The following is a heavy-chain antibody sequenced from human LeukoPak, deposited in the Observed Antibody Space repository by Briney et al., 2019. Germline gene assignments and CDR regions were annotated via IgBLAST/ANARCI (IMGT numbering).Heavy chain of an antibody. CDR1: GYSISNGYY. Sequence: RPSETLSLTCTVSGYSISNGYYWSWIRQPPGKGLEWIGSLYHSGSTFYNPSLKNRVSISVDTSKNQFSLKLSSVTAADTAVYYCASPRDIVVVVDATAGYFDLWGRGTLVTVSS. J-gene: IGHJ2*01. D-gene: IGHD2-15*01. V-gene: IGHV4-38-2*02. CDR2: LYHSGST. CDR3: ASPRDIVVVVDATAGYFDL.